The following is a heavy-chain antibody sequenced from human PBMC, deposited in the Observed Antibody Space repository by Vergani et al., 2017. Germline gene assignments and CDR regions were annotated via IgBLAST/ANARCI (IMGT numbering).Heavy chain of an antibody. D-gene: IGHD3-22*01. Sequence: EVQLVQSGAEVKKPGESLKISCQISGYSFTNYWIGWVRQMPGKGLEWMGIIHPADSDTRYSPSFQGQVTISVDKSISTAYLQRSSLRASDSAMYYCARLYGRDSSRSKYFDYGGQGTLVTVSS. V-gene: IGHV5-51*01. CDR1: GYSFTNYW. J-gene: IGHJ4*02. CDR2: IHPADSDT. CDR3: ARLYGRDSSRSKYFDY.